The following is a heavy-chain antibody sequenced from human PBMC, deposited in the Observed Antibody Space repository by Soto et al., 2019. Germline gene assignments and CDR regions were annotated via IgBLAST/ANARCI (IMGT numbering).Heavy chain of an antibody. CDR2: IWPGDSDT. D-gene: IGHD1-20*01. Sequence: PGESLKISCQGSGYSFTNYWIAWVRQMPGKGLEWMGIIWPGDSDTRYSPSFEGQVTISADKSTSTLYLQMSSLRAEDTAVYYCGKGAIYDWNRVLNDWGQGTLVTVSS. J-gene: IGHJ4*02. CDR1: GYSFTNYW. V-gene: IGHV5-51*03. CDR3: GKGAIYDWNRVLND.